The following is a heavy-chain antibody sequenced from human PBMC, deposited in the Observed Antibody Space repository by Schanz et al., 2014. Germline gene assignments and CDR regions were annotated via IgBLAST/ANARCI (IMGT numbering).Heavy chain of an antibody. D-gene: IGHD5-18*01. CDR1: GYTFTRYY. CDR3: TRGGYSYALSAFDI. Sequence: QVQLVQSGAEVKKPGASVKVSCKASGYTFTRYYIHWVRQAPGQGLEWMGRIIPILGIANYAQNFQGRVTITADKSTSTAYMELRSLRSDDTALYYCTRGGYSYALSAFDIWGQGTMVTVSS. J-gene: IGHJ3*02. V-gene: IGHV1-69*09. CDR2: IIPILGIA.